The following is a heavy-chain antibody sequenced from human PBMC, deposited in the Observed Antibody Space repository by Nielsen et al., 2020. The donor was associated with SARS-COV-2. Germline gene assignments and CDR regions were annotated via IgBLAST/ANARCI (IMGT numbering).Heavy chain of an antibody. V-gene: IGHV3-64*04. J-gene: IGHJ1*01. CDR3: TTGGITMVRGVMQY. D-gene: IGHD3-10*01. CDR2: ISSNGGRT. Sequence: GESLKISCSASGFIFSSYAMHWVRQAPGKGLEYVSAISSNGGRTYYSDSAKGRFTISRDDSKNTLYLQMNSLKTEDTAVYYCTTGGITMVRGVMQYWGQGTLVTVSP. CDR1: GFIFSSYA.